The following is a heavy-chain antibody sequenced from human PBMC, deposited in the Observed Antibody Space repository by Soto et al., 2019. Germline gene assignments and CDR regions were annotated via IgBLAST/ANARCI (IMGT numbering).Heavy chain of an antibody. CDR3: ARHEKDSVHSGYKELIY. Sequence: RGESLKISCKGSGYSFTSYWIGWVRQMPGKGLEWMGIIYPGDSDTRYNPSFQGQVTMSADKSISTAYLQWSSLKASDTAMYYCARHEKDSVHSGYKELIYWGQGTLVTVSS. D-gene: IGHD5-12*01. J-gene: IGHJ4*02. CDR1: GYSFTSYW. CDR2: IYPGDSDT. V-gene: IGHV5-51*01.